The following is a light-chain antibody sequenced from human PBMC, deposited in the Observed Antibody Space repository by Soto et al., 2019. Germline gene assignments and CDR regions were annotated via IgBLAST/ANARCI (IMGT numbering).Light chain of an antibody. V-gene: IGLV1-40*01. Sequence: QSVLTQPPSVSGAPGQRVTISCTGSSSNIGAGYDVHWYQQLPGTAPKLLIYGNSNRPSGVPDRFSGSKSGTSASLAITGLQAEDEADYYCQSYDRSVSGDVVFGGGTQLTV. CDR2: GNS. CDR1: SSNIGAGYD. CDR3: QSYDRSVSGDVV. J-gene: IGLJ2*01.